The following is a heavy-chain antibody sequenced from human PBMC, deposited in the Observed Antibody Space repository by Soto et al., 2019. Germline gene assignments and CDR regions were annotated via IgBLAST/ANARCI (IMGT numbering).Heavy chain of an antibody. CDR3: ARDGMTTGDT. V-gene: IGHV4-4*07. CDR2: VFSSVSA. D-gene: IGHD2-21*02. Sequence: SETLSLTCIVSGVSVTSYTWSWVQQPANKGLEWIGRVFSSVSATYNPSLKSRVSISMDTAENRISLKLDSVTAADAGVYFCARDGMTTGDTWGPGTLVTVSS. J-gene: IGHJ4*02. CDR1: GVSVTSYT.